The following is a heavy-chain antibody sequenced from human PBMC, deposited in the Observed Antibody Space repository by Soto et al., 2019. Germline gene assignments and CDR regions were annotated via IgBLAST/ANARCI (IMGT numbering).Heavy chain of an antibody. V-gene: IGHV3-23*01. D-gene: IGHD6-19*01. CDR1: GFTFSDYT. CDR3: AKERLNHNHVLDPFDI. J-gene: IGHJ3*02. CDR2: IGGGGDDT. Sequence: GSLRLSCAASGFTFSDYTMSCVRQATGKGLEWVSGIGGGGDDTYYADSVKGRFIISRDNSKSTLSLQVNGLRAEDTAVYYRAKERLNHNHVLDPFDIWGQGTMGT.